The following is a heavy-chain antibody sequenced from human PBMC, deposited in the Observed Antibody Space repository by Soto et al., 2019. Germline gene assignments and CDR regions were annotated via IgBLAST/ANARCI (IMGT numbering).Heavy chain of an antibody. CDR2: ISYDGSNK. V-gene: IGHV3-30-3*01. CDR1: GFTFSSYA. CDR3: ARVRSRTVGATHFDY. Sequence: GGSLRLSCAASGFTFSSYAMHWVRQAPGKGLEWVAVISYDGSNKYYADSVKGRFTISRDNSKNTLYLQMNSLRVEDTAVYYCARVRSRTVGATHFDYWGQGTLVTVSS. D-gene: IGHD1-26*01. J-gene: IGHJ4*02.